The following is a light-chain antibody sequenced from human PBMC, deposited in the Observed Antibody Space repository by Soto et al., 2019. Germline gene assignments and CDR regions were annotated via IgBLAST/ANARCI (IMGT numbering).Light chain of an antibody. J-gene: IGLJ1*01. CDR2: DVS. V-gene: IGLV2-11*01. CDR3: CSYAGTYSYV. CDR1: SSDSDVNDYKF. Sequence: QSALTQPRSVSGSPGQSVTISCTGTSSDSDVNDYKFFSWYQQHPGKAPKLIIFDVSERPSGVPDRFSASKSGNAASLSISGLQAEDEADYYCCSYAGTYSYVFGSGTKVTVL.